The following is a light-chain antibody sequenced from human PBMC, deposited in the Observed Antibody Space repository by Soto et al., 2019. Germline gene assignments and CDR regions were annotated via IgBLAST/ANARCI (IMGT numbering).Light chain of an antibody. CDR3: QQYNNWPKT. J-gene: IGKJ1*01. Sequence: EIVFTHSPSTLSSFPIYRATLSCRASQYINTRLAWYQHRPGQAPRLLIYGASTRATGIPARFSGSGSGTEFTLTISSLQSEDFAVYYCQQYNNWPKTFGQGTKVDI. CDR1: QYINTR. CDR2: GAS. V-gene: IGKV3-15*01.